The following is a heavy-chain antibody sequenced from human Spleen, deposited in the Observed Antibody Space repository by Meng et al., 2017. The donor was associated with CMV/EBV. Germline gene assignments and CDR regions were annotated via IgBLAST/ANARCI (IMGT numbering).Heavy chain of an antibody. CDR1: GGSVNSDYYY. V-gene: IGHV4-61*01. CDR2: IYYNGRT. J-gene: IGHJ6*02. D-gene: IGHD3-10*01. CDR3: ARGSGGVIIYYYYYAMDV. Sequence: SETLSLTCTVSGGSVNSDYYYWSWIRQPPGKGLEWIGYIYYNGRTSYNPSLKGRVTISVDTSKNQFSLRLSSVTAADTAVYYCARGSGGVIIYYYYYAMDVWGQGATVTAP.